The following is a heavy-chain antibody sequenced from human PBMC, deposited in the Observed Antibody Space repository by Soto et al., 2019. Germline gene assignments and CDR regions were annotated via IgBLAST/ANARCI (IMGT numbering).Heavy chain of an antibody. V-gene: IGHV3-23*01. Sequence: EVQLLESGGGLVQPGGSLRLSCAASGFTFSSYAMSWVRQAPGKGLEWVSAISGSGGSTYYADSVKGRFTISRDNSKNTLYLQMNSLRAEDTAVYYCAKEAGVTPRKHHSRFDYWGQGTLVTVSS. J-gene: IGHJ4*02. CDR1: GFTFSSYA. CDR3: AKEAGVTPRKHHSRFDY. D-gene: IGHD4-4*01. CDR2: ISGSGGST.